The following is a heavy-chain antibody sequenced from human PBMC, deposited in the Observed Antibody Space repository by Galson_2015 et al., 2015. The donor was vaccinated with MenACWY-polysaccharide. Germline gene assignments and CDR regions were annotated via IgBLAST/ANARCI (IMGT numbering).Heavy chain of an antibody. CDR1: GFTFKNYW. CDR2: IKKDGSEK. CDR3: ARGHYGMDV. J-gene: IGHJ6*02. Sequence: SLRLSCAVSGFTFKNYWMSWVRQAPGKGLEWVANIKKDGSEKYCVDSVRGRFTISRDNGRSSLYLQMNGLRAEDTAVYYCARGHYGMDVWSQGTTVIVS. V-gene: IGHV3-7*01.